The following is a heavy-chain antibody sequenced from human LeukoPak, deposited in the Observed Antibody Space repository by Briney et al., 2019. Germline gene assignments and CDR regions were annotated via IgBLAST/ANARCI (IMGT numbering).Heavy chain of an antibody. D-gene: IGHD3-22*01. V-gene: IGHV4-4*07. Sequence: PSETLSLTCTVSGGSISSYYWSWIRQPAGKGLEWIGRIYTSGSTNYNPSLKGRVTMLVDTSKNQFSLKLSSVTAADTAVYYCARVYYYDSSGWHRGAYYFDYWGQGTLVTVSS. CDR3: ARVYYYDSSGWHRGAYYFDY. CDR2: IYTSGST. CDR1: GGSISSYY. J-gene: IGHJ4*02.